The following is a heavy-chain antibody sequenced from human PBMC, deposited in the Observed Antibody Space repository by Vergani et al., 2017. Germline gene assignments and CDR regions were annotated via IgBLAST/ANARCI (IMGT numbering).Heavy chain of an antibody. D-gene: IGHD6-13*01. CDR3: ARHQDGSSWLPLDY. V-gene: IGHV1-69*13. CDR1: GGTFSSYA. Sequence: QVQLVQSGAEVKKPGSSVKVSCKASGGTFSSYAISWVRQAPGQGLEWMGRIIPIFGTANYAQKFQGRATITADESTSTAYMELSSLRSEDTAVYYCARHQDGSSWLPLDYWGQGTLVTVSS. CDR2: IIPIFGTA. J-gene: IGHJ4*02.